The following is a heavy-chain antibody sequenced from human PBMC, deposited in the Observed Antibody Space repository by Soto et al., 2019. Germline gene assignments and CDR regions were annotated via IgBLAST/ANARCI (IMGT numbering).Heavy chain of an antibody. D-gene: IGHD3-22*01. CDR2: ILHDGSNK. CDR3: ASDRDSSGYYVDY. V-gene: IGHV3-30-3*01. J-gene: IGHJ4*02. Sequence: QVQLVESGGGVVQPGRSLRLSCAVSGFTFSHYGMHWVRQAPGKGLEWVAVILHDGSNKYYGDSVKGRFTISRDNSNNTLYLQMTTMRAEDTAVYYCASDRDSSGYYVDYWGQGTLVTVSS. CDR1: GFTFSHYG.